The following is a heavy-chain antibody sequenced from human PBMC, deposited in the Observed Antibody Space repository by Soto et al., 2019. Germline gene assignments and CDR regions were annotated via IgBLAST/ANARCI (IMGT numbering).Heavy chain of an antibody. CDR3: ARDEVAAGFDP. D-gene: IGHD6-13*01. Sequence: EVQLVESGGGLVKPGGSLRLSCAASGFTFSSYSMNWVRQAPGKGLEWVSSISSSSSYIYYADSVKGRFTISRDNAKNSLYLQMNSLRAEDTAVYCCARDEVAAGFDPWGQGTLVTVSS. V-gene: IGHV3-21*01. J-gene: IGHJ5*02. CDR2: ISSSSSYI. CDR1: GFTFSSYS.